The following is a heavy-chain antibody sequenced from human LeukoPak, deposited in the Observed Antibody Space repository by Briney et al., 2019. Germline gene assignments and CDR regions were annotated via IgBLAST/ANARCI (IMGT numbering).Heavy chain of an antibody. CDR3: ANYYNSGPHGDY. V-gene: IGHV3-7*01. CDR1: GFTFSSYW. J-gene: IGHJ4*02. CDR2: IKQDGSAK. D-gene: IGHD3-10*01. Sequence: GGSLRLSCAASGFTFSSYWMNWVRQAPGKGLEWVANIKQDGSAKFYVDSVKGRFTISRDNAKNTLYLQMNSLRAEDTAVYYCANYYNSGPHGDYWGQGTLVTVSS.